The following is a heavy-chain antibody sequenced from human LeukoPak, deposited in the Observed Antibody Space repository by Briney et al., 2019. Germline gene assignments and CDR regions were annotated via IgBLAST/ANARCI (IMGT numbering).Heavy chain of an antibody. Sequence: SETLSLTCTVSGGSISNYHWSWIRQPARQGLGLKGQIHTNGSTNNNPPLTRRGTMSIDTTAAKISLSIRSVTATDTAISYCARRDISSGWSFDYWGQGTLVTVSS. J-gene: IGHJ4*02. CDR3: ARRDISSGWSFDY. CDR1: GGSISNYH. D-gene: IGHD6-19*01. V-gene: IGHV4-4*07. CDR2: IHTNGST.